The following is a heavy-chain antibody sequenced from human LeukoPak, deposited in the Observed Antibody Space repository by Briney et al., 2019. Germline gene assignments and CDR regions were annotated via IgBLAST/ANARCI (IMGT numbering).Heavy chain of an antibody. CDR3: AKDPDCTSGICYTFFDY. D-gene: IGHD2-8*01. V-gene: IGHV3-48*03. Sequence: GGSLRLSCAASGFTFSSYEMNWVRQAPGKWLEWVSYISSSGSTIYYADSVKGRFTISRDNAKNSLYLQMNSLRAEDTAVYYCAKDPDCTSGICYTFFDYWGQGTLVTVSS. J-gene: IGHJ4*02. CDR1: GFTFSSYE. CDR2: ISSSGSTI.